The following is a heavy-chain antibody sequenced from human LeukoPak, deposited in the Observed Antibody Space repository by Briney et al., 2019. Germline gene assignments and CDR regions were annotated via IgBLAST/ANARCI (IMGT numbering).Heavy chain of an antibody. CDR2: IIPILGIA. CDR3: ARDPAPGDSGYDL. CDR1: GGTFSSYA. Sequence: ASVKVSCKASGGTFSSYAISWVRQAPGQGLEWMGRIIPILGIANYAQKFQGRVTITADKSTSTAYMELSSLRSEDTAVYYCARDPAPGDSGYDLWGQGTLVTVSS. D-gene: IGHD5-12*01. V-gene: IGHV1-69*04. J-gene: IGHJ5*02.